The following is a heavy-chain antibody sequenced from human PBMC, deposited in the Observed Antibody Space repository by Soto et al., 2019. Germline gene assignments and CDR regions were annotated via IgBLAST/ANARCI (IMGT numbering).Heavy chain of an antibody. V-gene: IGHV1-2*02. Sequence: ASVKVSCKASGYTFTGHYIHWVRQATEQGPEWMGEIGPESGATRYAQKFQGRVTMTRDTSITTVYMELKNLSPDDTAVYYCGRGRSGQIVGCYWGQGTPVTVAS. CDR3: GRGRSGQIVGCY. J-gene: IGHJ4*02. D-gene: IGHD1-26*01. CDR1: GYTFTGHY. CDR2: IGPESGAT.